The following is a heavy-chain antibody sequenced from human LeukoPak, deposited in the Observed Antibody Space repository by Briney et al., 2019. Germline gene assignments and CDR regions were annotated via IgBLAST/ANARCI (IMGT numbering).Heavy chain of an antibody. Sequence: SETLSLTCTVSGGSVSSYYWSWIRQPAGKGLEWVGRIYTSGSTNYNPSLKSRVTMSVDTSKNQFSLKLSSVTAADTAVYYCASQLRYFDWLLKEDAFDIWGQGTMVTVSS. D-gene: IGHD3-9*01. CDR1: GGSVSSYY. CDR2: IYTSGST. CDR3: ASQLRYFDWLLKEDAFDI. V-gene: IGHV4-4*07. J-gene: IGHJ3*02.